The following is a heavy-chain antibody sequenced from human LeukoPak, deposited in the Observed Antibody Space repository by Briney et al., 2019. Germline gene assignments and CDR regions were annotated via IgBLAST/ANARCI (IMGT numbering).Heavy chain of an antibody. D-gene: IGHD5-24*01. J-gene: IGHJ4*02. Sequence: PGRSLRLSCAASGFTFSSCGMHWVRQAPGKGLEWVAVIWYDGTNKYYADSAKGRFTISRDNSKNTLYLQMNSLRAEDTAVYYCARGRDGYNWIDYWGQGTLVTVSS. CDR3: ARGRDGYNWIDY. CDR1: GFTFSSCG. CDR2: IWYDGTNK. V-gene: IGHV3-33*01.